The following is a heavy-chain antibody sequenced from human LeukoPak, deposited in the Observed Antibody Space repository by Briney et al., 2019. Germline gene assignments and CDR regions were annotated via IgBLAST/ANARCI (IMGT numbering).Heavy chain of an antibody. J-gene: IGHJ6*03. CDR3: ARHPFNYYYYMDV. CDR1: GVSLSSNNYY. CDR2: IYYSGST. Sequence: SETLSLTCTVSGVSLSSNNYYWGWLRQPPGMGLEWIVTIYYSGSTYYNPSLKSRVTISVDTSKNQFSLKLSSVTAADTAVYYCARHPFNYYYYMDVWGKGTTVTVSS. V-gene: IGHV4-39*01.